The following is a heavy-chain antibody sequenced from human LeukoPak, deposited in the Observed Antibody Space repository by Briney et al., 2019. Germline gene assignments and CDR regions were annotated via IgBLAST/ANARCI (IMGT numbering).Heavy chain of an antibody. V-gene: IGHV4-38-2*01. CDR2: IYHSGST. Sequence: PSETLSLTCAVSGYSISSGYYWGWIRQPPGKGLEWIGSIYHSGSTYYNPSLKSRVTISVDTSKNQFSLKLSSVTAADTAVYYCARGPREDYVWGSDRWYYFDYWGQGTLVTVSS. D-gene: IGHD3-16*02. CDR1: GYSISSGYY. CDR3: ARGPREDYVWGSDRWYYFDY. J-gene: IGHJ4*02.